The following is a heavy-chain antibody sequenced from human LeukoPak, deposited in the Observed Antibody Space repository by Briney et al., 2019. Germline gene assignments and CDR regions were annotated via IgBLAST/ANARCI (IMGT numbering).Heavy chain of an antibody. CDR1: GFTFGDYA. Sequence: GGSLRLSCTASGFTFGDYAMSWVRQAPGKGLEWVGFIRSKAYGGTTEYAASVKGRFTISRDDSKSIAYLQMNSLKTEDTAVYYCTRDRVLRVTYYYDSSGYHPSFDYWGQGTLVTVSS. J-gene: IGHJ4*02. D-gene: IGHD3-22*01. CDR3: TRDRVLRVTYYYDSSGYHPSFDY. V-gene: IGHV3-49*04. CDR2: IRSKAYGGTT.